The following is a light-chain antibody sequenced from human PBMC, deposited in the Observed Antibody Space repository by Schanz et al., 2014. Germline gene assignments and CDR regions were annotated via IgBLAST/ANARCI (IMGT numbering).Light chain of an antibody. CDR3: CSHAGSYTWV. Sequence: QSALTQPRSVSGSPGQSITISCTGTSSDVGSYNVVSWYQQHPGKAPKLMIYEDSKWPSGVSSRLSGSKSGNTASLTISGLQAEDEADYYCCSHAGSYTWVFGGGTKLTVL. CDR2: EDS. CDR1: SSDVGSYNV. J-gene: IGLJ3*02. V-gene: IGLV2-23*01.